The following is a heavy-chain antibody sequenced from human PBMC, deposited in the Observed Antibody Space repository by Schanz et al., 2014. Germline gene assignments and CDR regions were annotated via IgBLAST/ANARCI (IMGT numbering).Heavy chain of an antibody. CDR2: ISDRGDGT. J-gene: IGHJ4*02. CDR1: GFTFTTFA. V-gene: IGHV3-23*01. Sequence: EQALESGGGFVQPGGSLRLSCATSGFTFTTFAMTWVRQAPGKGLEWVSGISDRGDGTNYGDSVRGRFTISRDNSRNTVYLQMNNVGVDDTATYYCVKTDAGWRFDYWGQGTLVIVSS. D-gene: IGHD6-19*01. CDR3: VKTDAGWRFDY.